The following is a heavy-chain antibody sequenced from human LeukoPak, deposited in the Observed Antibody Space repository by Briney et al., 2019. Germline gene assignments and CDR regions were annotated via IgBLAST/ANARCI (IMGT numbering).Heavy chain of an antibody. V-gene: IGHV3-53*01. CDR1: GFDVNDNF. Sequence: PGGSVRLSCVASGFDVNDNFMIWVRQAPGQGLEWVSIIYASGGAYHAESVKGRFNAFRDTSKNTIFLQMNNLRADDTAVYYCVRRHDYWGQGTLVTVSS. CDR3: VRRHDY. CDR2: IYASGGA. J-gene: IGHJ4*02.